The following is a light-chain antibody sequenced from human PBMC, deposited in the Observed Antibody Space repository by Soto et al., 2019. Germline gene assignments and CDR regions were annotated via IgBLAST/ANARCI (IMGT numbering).Light chain of an antibody. Sequence: QTVVTQPASVSGSPGQSVTISCTGTSSDVGGYNYVSWYQHHPGKAPKVMIYEVTIRPSGVSNRFSGSKSGNTASLTISGLQAEDEGDYYCSSYANSDSVVFGGGTKVTVL. J-gene: IGLJ2*01. CDR3: SSYANSDSVV. CDR1: SSDVGGYNY. CDR2: EVT. V-gene: IGLV2-14*01.